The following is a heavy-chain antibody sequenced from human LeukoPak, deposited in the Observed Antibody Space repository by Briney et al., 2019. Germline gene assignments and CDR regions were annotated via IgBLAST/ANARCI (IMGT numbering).Heavy chain of an antibody. V-gene: IGHV5-51*01. CDR2: IYPGDSDT. J-gene: IGHJ4*02. Sequence: GESLKISCKGSGYSFTSYWISWVRQMPGKGLEWMGIIYPGDSDTRYSPSFQGQVTISADKSISTAYLQWSSLKASDTAMYYCAGRGSGSYYAEGWSVDHYFDYWGQGTLVTVSS. CDR1: GYSFTSYW. D-gene: IGHD1-26*01. CDR3: AGRGSGSYYAEGWSVDHYFDY.